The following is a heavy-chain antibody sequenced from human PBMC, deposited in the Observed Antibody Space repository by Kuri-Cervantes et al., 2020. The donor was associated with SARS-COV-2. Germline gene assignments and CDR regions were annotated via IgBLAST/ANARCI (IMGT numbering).Heavy chain of an antibody. J-gene: IGHJ3*02. CDR1: GFTFSSYG. V-gene: IGHV3-30*18. CDR3: AKDRTRNTYYYDSSGYYYGGFDAFDI. CDR2: ISYDGSNK. Sequence: GESLKISCAASGFTFSSYGMHWVRQAPGKGLEWVAVISYDGSNKYYADSVKGRFTISRDNSKNTLYLQMNSLRDEDTAVYYCAKDRTRNTYYYDSSGYYYGGFDAFDIWGQGTMVTVSS. D-gene: IGHD3-22*01.